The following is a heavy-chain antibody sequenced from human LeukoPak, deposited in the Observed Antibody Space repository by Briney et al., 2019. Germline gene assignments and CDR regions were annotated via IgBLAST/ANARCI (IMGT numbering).Heavy chain of an antibody. CDR2: IYYSGST. V-gene: IGHV4-59*01. J-gene: IGHJ4*02. Sequence: PSETLSLTCTVSGGSISSYYWSWIRQPPGKGLEWIGYIYYSGSTNHNPSLKSRVTISVDTSKNQFSLKLSSVTAADTAVYYCARGRSWDNFDYWGQGTLVTVSS. CDR3: ARGRSWDNFDY. D-gene: IGHD6-13*01. CDR1: GGSISSYY.